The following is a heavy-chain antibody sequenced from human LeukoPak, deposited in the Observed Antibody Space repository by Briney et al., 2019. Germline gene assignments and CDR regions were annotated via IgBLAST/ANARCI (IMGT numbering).Heavy chain of an antibody. CDR1: GFSFSAYA. V-gene: IGHV3-23*01. Sequence: GGSLRLSCTASGFSFSAYAMMWVRQAPGKGPEWVSAIRGSGVNTYYVDSVKGRFTISRDNSKYTLFLQMNSLRAEDTAVYYCARDPNGDYIGAFDMWGPGTMVTVSS. D-gene: IGHD4-17*01. CDR2: IRGSGVNT. J-gene: IGHJ3*02. CDR3: ARDPNGDYIGAFDM.